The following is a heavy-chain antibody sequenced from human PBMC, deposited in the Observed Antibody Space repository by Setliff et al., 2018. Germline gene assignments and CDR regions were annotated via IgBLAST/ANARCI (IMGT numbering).Heavy chain of an antibody. D-gene: IGHD2-21*01. CDR2: IYKGGST. CDR3: ATRTFAVIPHSGLGLDYFYGMDV. V-gene: IGHV4-38-2*02. Sequence: SETLSLTCTVSGGSIINSYYWSWIRQPAGKGLEWIGDIYKGGSTYYNPSLRSRVSMSLDTSKRQVSLNLNSVTAADTGVYYCATRTFAVIPHSGLGLDYFYGMDVWGRGTTVTVSS. J-gene: IGHJ6*02. CDR1: GGSIINSYY.